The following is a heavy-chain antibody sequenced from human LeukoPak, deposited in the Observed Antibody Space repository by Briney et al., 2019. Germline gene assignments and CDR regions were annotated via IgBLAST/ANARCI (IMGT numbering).Heavy chain of an antibody. CDR2: INHSGGT. V-gene: IGHV4-34*01. D-gene: IGHD3-10*01. Sequence: SETLSLTCAVYGGSFSGYYWSWIRQRPGKGLEWIGEINHSGGTNYNPSLKSRVAISVDTSKNQFSLKLSSVTAADTAVYYCARGNHYYGSGSYYTRNWFDPWGQGTLVTVSS. CDR3: ARGNHYYGSGSYYTRNWFDP. J-gene: IGHJ5*02. CDR1: GGSFSGYY.